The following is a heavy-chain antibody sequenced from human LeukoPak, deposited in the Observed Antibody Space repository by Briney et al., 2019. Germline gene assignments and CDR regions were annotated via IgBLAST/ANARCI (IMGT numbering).Heavy chain of an antibody. J-gene: IGHJ5*02. V-gene: IGHV4-31*03. CDR3: ARAKTIMTTVTTGWFDR. D-gene: IGHD4-17*01. CDR1: GGSIGSGGYY. Sequence: PSETLSLTCTVSGGSIGSGGYYWSWIRQHPGKSLEWIGYIYYSGSTYYNPSLKSRVTISVDTSKNQFSLKLSSVTAADTAVYYCARAKTIMTTVTTGWFDRWGQGTLVTVYS. CDR2: IYYSGST.